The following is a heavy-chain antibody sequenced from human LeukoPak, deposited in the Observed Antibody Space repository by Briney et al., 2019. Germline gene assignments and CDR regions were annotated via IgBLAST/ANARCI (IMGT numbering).Heavy chain of an antibody. CDR3: ARTSTVTTLWFDP. CDR2: INHSGST. V-gene: IGHV4-34*01. CDR1: GGSFSGYY. Sequence: SETLSLTCAVYGGSFSGYYWSWIRQPPGKGLEWIGEINHSGSTNYNPSLKSRVTISVDTSKNQFSLKLSSVTAADTAVYYCARTSTVTTLWFDPWGQGTLVTVSS. D-gene: IGHD4-11*01. J-gene: IGHJ5*02.